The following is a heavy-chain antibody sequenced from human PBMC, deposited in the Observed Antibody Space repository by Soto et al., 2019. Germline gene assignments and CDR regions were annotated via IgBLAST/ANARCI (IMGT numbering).Heavy chain of an antibody. Sequence: QLQLQESGSGLVKPSQTLSLTCAVSGGSISSGGYSWSRIRQPPGKGLEWIGYIYHSGSTYYNPSLQSRVTISVDRSKNQFSLKLSSVTAADTAVYYCASSHAGAHITAAVHWGQGTLVTVSS. CDR1: GGSISSGGYS. CDR2: IYHSGST. D-gene: IGHD6-13*01. J-gene: IGHJ4*02. CDR3: ASSHAGAHITAAVH. V-gene: IGHV4-30-2*01.